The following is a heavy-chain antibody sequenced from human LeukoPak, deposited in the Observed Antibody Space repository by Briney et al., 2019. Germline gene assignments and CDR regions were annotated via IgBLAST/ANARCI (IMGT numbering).Heavy chain of an antibody. CDR2: IDLDGNEK. V-gene: IGHV3-7*01. D-gene: IGHD3-22*01. CDR1: VFTFDAYW. Sequence: GGSLRVSCKASVFTFDAYWMNWVRQAPGKGLEWVANIDLDGNEKHYVDSVKGRFTVSRDNAKNLVSLQMNSLRPEDTAMYFCVRGYDSSGYYSEQGAFDVWGQGTMVTVSS. J-gene: IGHJ3*01. CDR3: VRGYDSSGYYSEQGAFDV.